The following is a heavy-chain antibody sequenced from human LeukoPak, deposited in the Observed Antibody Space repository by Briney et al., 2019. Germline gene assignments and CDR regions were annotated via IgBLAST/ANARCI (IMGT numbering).Heavy chain of an antibody. CDR1: GYTFTGYY. V-gene: IGHV1-18*04. Sequence: GASVRVSCKASGYTFTGYYMHWVRQAPGQGLEWTGWISAYNGNTNYAQKLQGRVTMTTDTSTSTAYMELRSLRSDDTAVYYCARDKVRRVMITFGGVIVPFDYWGQGTLVTVSS. J-gene: IGHJ4*02. CDR3: ARDKVRRVMITFGGVIVPFDY. CDR2: ISAYNGNT. D-gene: IGHD3-16*02.